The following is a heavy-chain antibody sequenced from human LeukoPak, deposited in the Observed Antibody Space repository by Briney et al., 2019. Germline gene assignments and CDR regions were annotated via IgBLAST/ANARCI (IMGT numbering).Heavy chain of an antibody. D-gene: IGHD6-19*01. CDR3: ARLAYSSGWYGEKYFDY. CDR1: GGSFSGYY. V-gene: IGHV4-34*01. Sequence: SETLSLTCAVYGGSFSGYYWSWIRQPPGKGLEWIGEINHSGCTNYNPSLKSRVTISVDTSKNQFSLKLSSVTAADTAVYYCARLAYSSGWYGEKYFDYWGQGTLVTVSS. J-gene: IGHJ4*02. CDR2: INHSGCT.